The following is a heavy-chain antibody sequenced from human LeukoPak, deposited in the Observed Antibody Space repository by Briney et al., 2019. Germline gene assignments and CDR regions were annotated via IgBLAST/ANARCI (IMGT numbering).Heavy chain of an antibody. CDR3: ARGKWLLRPQPGSPQDYFDY. CDR2: IIPIFGTA. D-gene: IGHD3-22*01. Sequence: SVKVSCKASGGTFSSYAISWVRQAPGQGLEWMGGIIPIFGTANYAQKFQGRVTITTDESTSTAYMELSSLRSEDTAVYYCARGKWLLRPQPGSPQDYFDYWGQGTLVTVSS. CDR1: GGTFSSYA. V-gene: IGHV1-69*05. J-gene: IGHJ4*02.